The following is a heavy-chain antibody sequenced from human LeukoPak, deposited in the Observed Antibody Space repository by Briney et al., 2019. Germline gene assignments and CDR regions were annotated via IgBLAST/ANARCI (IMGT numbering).Heavy chain of an antibody. J-gene: IGHJ4*02. Sequence: PGGSLRLSCAASGFTFSSYGMHWVRQAPGKGLEWVAVTSNEGSDKFYADSVKGRFTISRDNSKNMLYLQMNSLRAEDAAVYYCAKVAATLFGFFDYWGQGTLVTLST. CDR1: GFTFSSYG. CDR3: AKVAATLFGFFDY. V-gene: IGHV3-30*18. CDR2: TSNEGSDK. D-gene: IGHD3-10*02.